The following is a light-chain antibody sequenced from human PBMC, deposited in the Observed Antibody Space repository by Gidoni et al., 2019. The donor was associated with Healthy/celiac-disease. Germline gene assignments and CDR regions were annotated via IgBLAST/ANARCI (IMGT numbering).Light chain of an antibody. CDR2: AAS. J-gene: IGKJ5*01. V-gene: IGKV1-8*01. CDR1: QGISSY. CDR3: QQYYSYPLT. Sequence: AIRMTQSPSSFSASTGDRVTITCLASQGISSYLAWYQQKPGKAPKLLIYAASALQSGVPSRFSGSGSGTDFTLTISCLQSEDFATYYCQQYYSYPLTVGQXTRLEIK.